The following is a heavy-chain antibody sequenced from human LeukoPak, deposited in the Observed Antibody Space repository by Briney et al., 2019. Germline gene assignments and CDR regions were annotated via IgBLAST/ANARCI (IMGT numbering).Heavy chain of an antibody. V-gene: IGHV3-7*01. CDR2: IKQDGSEK. CDR3: ARDIKGQYQDAFDI. Sequence: GGSLRLSCAASGFTFSSYWMSWVRQAPGKGLEWVANIKQDGSEKYYVDSVKGRFTISRGNAKNSVYLQMNSLRAEDTAVYYCARDIKGQYQDAFDIWGQGTMVTVSS. D-gene: IGHD2-2*01. CDR1: GFTFSSYW. J-gene: IGHJ3*02.